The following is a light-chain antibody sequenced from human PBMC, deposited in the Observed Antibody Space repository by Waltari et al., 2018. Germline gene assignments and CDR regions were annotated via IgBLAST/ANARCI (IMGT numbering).Light chain of an antibody. V-gene: IGKV1-12*01. Sequence: DIQMIQSPSSVSASLGDRVTITCRASQDIGRWLAWYQHKPGRAPNLLIFAASNLQNGVPSRFSGSVSGTYFTLTINSLQPEDFATYYCQQTNTFPLTFGQGTKLEIK. CDR1: QDIGRW. CDR2: AAS. J-gene: IGKJ2*01. CDR3: QQTNTFPLT.